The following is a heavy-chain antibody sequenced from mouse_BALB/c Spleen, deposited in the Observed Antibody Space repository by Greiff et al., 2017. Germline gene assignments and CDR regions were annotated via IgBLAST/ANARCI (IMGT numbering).Heavy chain of an antibody. V-gene: IGHV2-2*02. D-gene: IGHD1-1*01. CDR1: GFSLTSYG. CDR2: IWSGGST. CDR3: ARKGDYGAMDY. Sequence: VQRVESGPGLVQPSQSLSITCTVSGFSLTSYGVHWVRQSPGKGLEWLGVIWSGGSTDYNAAFISRLSISKDNSKSQVFFKMNSLQANDTAIYYCARKGDYGAMDYWGQGTSVTVSS. J-gene: IGHJ4*01.